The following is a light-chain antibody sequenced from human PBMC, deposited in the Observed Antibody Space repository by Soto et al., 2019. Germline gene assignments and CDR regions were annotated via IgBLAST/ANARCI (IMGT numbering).Light chain of an antibody. CDR1: QGVTTW. CDR2: AAS. Sequence: IQLTQSPSSLSASVGDRVTITCRASQGVTTWLAWYQQKPGKAPKLLIYAASTLHSGVPSRFSGSGSGTEFTLTIASLQPEDFATYYCQQANSFPRTFGQGTKVDIK. J-gene: IGKJ1*01. CDR3: QQANSFPRT. V-gene: IGKV1-12*01.